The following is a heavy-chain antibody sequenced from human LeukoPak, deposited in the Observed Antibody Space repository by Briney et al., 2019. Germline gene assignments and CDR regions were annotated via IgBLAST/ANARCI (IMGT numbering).Heavy chain of an antibody. Sequence: SETLSLTCAVSGGSISSGGYSWSWIRQPPGKGLEWIGYIYHSGSTYYNPSLKSRVTISVDRSKNQFSLKLSSVTAADTAVYYCARARDSKKYFDYWGQGTLVTVSS. V-gene: IGHV4-30-2*01. CDR2: IYHSGST. CDR3: ARARDSKKYFDY. CDR1: GGSISSGGYS. D-gene: IGHD4-11*01. J-gene: IGHJ4*02.